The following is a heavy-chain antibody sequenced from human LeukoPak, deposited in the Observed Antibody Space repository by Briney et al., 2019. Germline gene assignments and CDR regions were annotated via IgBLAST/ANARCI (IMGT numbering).Heavy chain of an antibody. CDR2: INPSGGST. CDR3: ARVAVAGSYYYYGMDV. Sequence: ASVKVSCKASGYTFTSYYMHWVRQAPGQGLEWMGIINPSGGSTSYAQKFQGRVTMTRDTSTSTVYMELSSLRSEDTAVYYCARVAVAGSYYYYGMDVWGQGTTVTVSS. D-gene: IGHD6-19*01. V-gene: IGHV1-46*01. CDR1: GYTFTSYY. J-gene: IGHJ6*02.